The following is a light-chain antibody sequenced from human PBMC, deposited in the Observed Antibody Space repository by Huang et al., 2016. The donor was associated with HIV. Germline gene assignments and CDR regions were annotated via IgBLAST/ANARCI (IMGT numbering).Light chain of an antibody. CDR1: QPINTY. V-gene: IGKV1-39*01. CDR3: QQSYSMPIT. CDR2: DSS. Sequence: DIQVTQSPSSLSASVGDRVTITCRASQPINTYLNWYQQKPGKAPKLLIYDSSTLQRGVPSRFSGSGSGTDFTLTISSLQPEDFATYYCQQSYSMPITFGLGTRLE. J-gene: IGKJ5*01.